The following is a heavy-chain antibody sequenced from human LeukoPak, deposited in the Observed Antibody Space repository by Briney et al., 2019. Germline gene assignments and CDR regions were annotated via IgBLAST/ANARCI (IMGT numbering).Heavy chain of an antibody. V-gene: IGHV4-34*01. CDR2: ST. D-gene: IGHD3-3*01. J-gene: IGHJ6*03. CDR3: ARGFLYYDFWSGFGLYYYMDV. Sequence: STNFTPSLKSRVTISVDTSKNQFSLKRRDVAAADTAVYYCARGFLYYDFWSGFGLYYYMDVWGKGTTVTVSS.